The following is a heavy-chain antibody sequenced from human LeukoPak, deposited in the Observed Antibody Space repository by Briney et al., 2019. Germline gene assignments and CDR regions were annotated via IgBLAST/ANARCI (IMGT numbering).Heavy chain of an antibody. CDR2: IWYDGSNK. D-gene: IGHD6-19*01. CDR1: GFTFSSYG. CDR3: AREGSSGWPYYFDY. Sequence: RRSLRLSCAASGFTFSSYGMHWVRQAPGKGLEWVAVIWYDGSNKYYADSVKGRFTISRDNSKNTLYLQMNSLRAEDTAVYYCAREGSSGWPYYFDYWGQGTLVTVSS. V-gene: IGHV3-33*01. J-gene: IGHJ4*02.